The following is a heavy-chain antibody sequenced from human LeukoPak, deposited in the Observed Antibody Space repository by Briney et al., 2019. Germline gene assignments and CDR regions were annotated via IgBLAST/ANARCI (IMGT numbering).Heavy chain of an antibody. CDR1: GFTFSSYS. D-gene: IGHD3-10*01. V-gene: IGHV3-21*01. CDR3: ARDFPGFYYGSGSYRGTDY. J-gene: IGHJ4*02. CDR2: ISSSSSYI. Sequence: GGSLRLSCAASGFTFSSYSMNWVRQAPGKGLEWVSSISSSSSYIYYADSVKGRFTISRDNARNSLYLQMNSLRAEDTAVYYCARDFPGFYYGSGSYRGTDYWGQGTLVTVSS.